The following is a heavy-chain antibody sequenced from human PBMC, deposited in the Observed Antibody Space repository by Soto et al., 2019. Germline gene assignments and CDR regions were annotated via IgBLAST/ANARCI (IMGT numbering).Heavy chain of an antibody. J-gene: IGHJ4*02. Sequence: SETLSLTCAVYGGSFSGYYWTWIRQPPGTGLEWIGEINHSGSTNYNPSLKSRVTMTRDTSISTAYMELSRLRSDDTAVYYCARGSLSYYYFDYWGQGTRVTVSS. D-gene: IGHD3-10*01. CDR3: ARGSLSYYYFDY. CDR2: INHSGST. V-gene: IGHV4-34*01. CDR1: GGSFSGYY.